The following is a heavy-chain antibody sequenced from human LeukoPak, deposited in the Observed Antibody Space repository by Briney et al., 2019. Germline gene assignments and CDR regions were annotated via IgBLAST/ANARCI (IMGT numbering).Heavy chain of an antibody. D-gene: IGHD4-17*01. CDR3: ARDRGYGDYGLDY. Sequence: GGSLRLSCAASGFTFSSYTMHWVRQAPGKGLEGVALISFDGSNKYYADSVKGRFTISRDKSKNTLYLQMNSLRAEDTAVYYCARDRGYGDYGLDYWGQGTLVTVSS. V-gene: IGHV3-30-3*01. J-gene: IGHJ4*02. CDR2: ISFDGSNK. CDR1: GFTFSSYT.